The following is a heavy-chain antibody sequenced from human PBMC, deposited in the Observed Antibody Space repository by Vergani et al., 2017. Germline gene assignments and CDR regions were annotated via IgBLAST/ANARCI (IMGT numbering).Heavy chain of an antibody. CDR2: ISGSGGST. V-gene: IGHV3-23*01. D-gene: IGHD6-6*01. CDR1: GFTFSSSA. J-gene: IGHJ6*03. CDR3: AKDGSSSGMGYYYYYKDV. Sequence: EVQLLESGGGLVQPGGSLRLSCAASGFTFSSSAMSWVRQAPGKELEWVSAISGSGGSTYYADSVKGRFTISRDNSKNTLYLQMNSLRAEDTAVYYCAKDGSSSGMGYYYYYKDVWGKGTTVTVSS.